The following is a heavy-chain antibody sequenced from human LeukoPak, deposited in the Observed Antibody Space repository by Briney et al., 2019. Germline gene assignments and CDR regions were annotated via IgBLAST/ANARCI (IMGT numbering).Heavy chain of an antibody. J-gene: IGHJ4*02. CDR1: GGSISSSSYY. CDR2: ISYSGST. Sequence: PSETLSLTCTVSGGSISSSSYYWSWIRQPPGKGLEWIGYISYSGSTNYNPSLKSRVTISVDTSKNQFSLKLSSVAAADTAVYYCARGRGPGDYLGWGQGTLVTVSS. D-gene: IGHD4-17*01. CDR3: ARGRGPGDYLG. V-gene: IGHV4-61*01.